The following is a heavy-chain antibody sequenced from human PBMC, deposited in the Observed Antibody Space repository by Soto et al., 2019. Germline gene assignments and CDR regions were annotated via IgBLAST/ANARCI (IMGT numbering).Heavy chain of an antibody. Sequence: QVQLVEPGGGVVQPGGSLRLSCTTSGFTSNTYGMHWVRQAPGKGLEWVAIIWYDGSNKYYADSVKGRFTISRDNSRNTLYLQMNSLRAEDTALYYCARADCTGAYCYSWPFNYGVDVWGQGTTVTVSS. CDR2: IWYDGSNK. CDR3: ARADCTGAYCYSWPFNYGVDV. D-gene: IGHD2-15*01. CDR1: GFTSNTYG. J-gene: IGHJ6*02. V-gene: IGHV3-33*08.